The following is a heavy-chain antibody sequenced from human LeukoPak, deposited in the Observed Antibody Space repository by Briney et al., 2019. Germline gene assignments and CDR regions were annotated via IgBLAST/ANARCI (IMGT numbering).Heavy chain of an antibody. CDR2: ISGSGGST. CDR1: GYTFSSYA. Sequence: PGGSLRLSCAASGYTFSSYAMSWVRQAPGKGLEWVSTISGSGGSTYYADSVKGRFTISRDNSKNTPHLQMNSLRAEDTAVYYCAKDDEYTSSSGYFDYWGQGTLVTVSS. V-gene: IGHV3-23*01. D-gene: IGHD6-6*01. J-gene: IGHJ4*02. CDR3: AKDDEYTSSSGYFDY.